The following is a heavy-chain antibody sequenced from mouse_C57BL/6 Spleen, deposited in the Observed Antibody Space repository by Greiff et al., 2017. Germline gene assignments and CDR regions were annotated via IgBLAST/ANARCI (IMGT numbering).Heavy chain of an antibody. CDR2: INPSTGGT. D-gene: IGHD1-1*01. CDR1: GYSFTGYY. V-gene: IGHV1-42*01. Sequence: VQLQQSGPELVKPGASVKISCKASGYSFTGYYMNWVKQSPEKSLEWIGEINPSTGGTTYNQKFKAKATLTVDKSSSTAYMQLKSLTSEDSAVYYCARHYGSRYFDYWGQGTTLTVSS. J-gene: IGHJ2*01. CDR3: ARHYGSRYFDY.